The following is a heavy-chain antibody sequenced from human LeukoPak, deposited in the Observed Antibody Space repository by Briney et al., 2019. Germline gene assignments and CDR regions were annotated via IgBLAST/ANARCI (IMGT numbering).Heavy chain of an antibody. Sequence: PGGSLRLSCAASGFTFSSYGMHWVRQAPGQGRAGVAVIWYDGSNKYYADSVKGRFTISRDNSKNTLYLQMNSLRAEDTAVYYCAKDARFGELLVGKSYYFDYWGQGTLVTVSS. CDR1: GFTFSSYG. CDR2: IWYDGSNK. D-gene: IGHD3-10*01. CDR3: AKDARFGELLVGKSYYFDY. J-gene: IGHJ4*02. V-gene: IGHV3-33*06.